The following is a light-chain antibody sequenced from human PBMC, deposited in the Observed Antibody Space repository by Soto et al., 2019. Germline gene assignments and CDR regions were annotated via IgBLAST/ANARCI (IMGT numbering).Light chain of an antibody. Sequence: EVAIAQTPVTLSVSPGERATLSCRASQRVNINLAWYQQKPGQAPRLLIYGASTRETGIRARFSGSGSGTEFTLTISSLQSEDFGVYYCQQYNNWTRTFGQGTKVDIK. J-gene: IGKJ1*01. CDR3: QQYNNWTRT. V-gene: IGKV3-15*01. CDR1: QRVNIN. CDR2: GAS.